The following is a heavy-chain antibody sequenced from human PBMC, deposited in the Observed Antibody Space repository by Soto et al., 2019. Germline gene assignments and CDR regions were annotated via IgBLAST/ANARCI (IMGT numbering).Heavy chain of an antibody. CDR1: GGTFSSYA. CDR3: ARGGYSSTWSNLLDRSGLDV. J-gene: IGHJ6*02. D-gene: IGHD6-13*01. Sequence: SVKVSCKTSGGTFSSYAISWVRQAPGQGLEWMGGIVPLFRTTNYAQKFQGRVTITADTSTCTVYVELSGLRSGDTAVYYCARGGYSSTWSNLLDRSGLDVWGQGTTVTAP. CDR2: IVPLFRTT. V-gene: IGHV1-69*06.